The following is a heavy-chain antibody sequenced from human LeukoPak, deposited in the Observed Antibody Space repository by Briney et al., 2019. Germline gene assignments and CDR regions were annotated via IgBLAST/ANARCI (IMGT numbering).Heavy chain of an antibody. V-gene: IGHV1-2*02. CDR3: ARESVVVAATIYYYYMDV. Sequence: ASVKVSCKASGYTFTGYYMHWVRQAPGQGLEWMGWINPNSGGTNYAQKFQGRVTMTRDTSISTAYMELSRLRSDDTAVYYCARESVVVAATIYYYYMDVWGKGTTVTISS. D-gene: IGHD2-15*01. CDR2: INPNSGGT. J-gene: IGHJ6*03. CDR1: GYTFTGYY.